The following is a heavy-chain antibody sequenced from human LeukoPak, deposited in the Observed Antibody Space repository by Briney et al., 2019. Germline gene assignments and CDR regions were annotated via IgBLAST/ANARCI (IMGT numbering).Heavy chain of an antibody. Sequence: SETLSLTCGVYGGSFSGYNWTWIRQAPGKGLEWIGEINHSGSTNYNPSLKSRVTISVDTSKNQFSLKLSSVTAADTALYYCARGRVTMIVVVNSYYYSMDVWGKGTTVTGSS. D-gene: IGHD3-22*01. V-gene: IGHV4-34*01. J-gene: IGHJ6*03. CDR3: ARGRVTMIVVVNSYYYSMDV. CDR1: GGSFSGYN. CDR2: INHSGST.